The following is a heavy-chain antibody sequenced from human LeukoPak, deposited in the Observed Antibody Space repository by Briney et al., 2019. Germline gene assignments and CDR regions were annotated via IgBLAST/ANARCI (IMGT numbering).Heavy chain of an antibody. CDR1: GGSISSYY. D-gene: IGHD5-18*01. V-gene: IGHV4-4*07. J-gene: IGHJ4*02. CDR2: MYLSGNT. Sequence: SETLSLTCSVSGGSISSYYWSWIRQPAGKGLEWIGRMYLSGNTNYNPSLKSRVTMSPDTSKNQFSLKLSSVTAADTAVYYCARGYSYGFYFDYWGQGTLVTVSS. CDR3: ARGYSYGFYFDY.